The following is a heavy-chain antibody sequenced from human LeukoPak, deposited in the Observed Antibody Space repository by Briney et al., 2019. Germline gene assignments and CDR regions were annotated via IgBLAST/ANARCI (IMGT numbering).Heavy chain of an antibody. J-gene: IGHJ4*02. Sequence: GGSLRLSCAASGFIFDDYAMHWVRQAPGKGLEWVSGINWNSDSIGYADSVEGRSTISRDNAKNSLYLQMNSLRAEDTALYYCAKDIFTMVRGVFDYWGQGTLVTVSS. D-gene: IGHD3-10*01. CDR1: GFIFDDYA. CDR3: AKDIFTMVRGVFDY. V-gene: IGHV3-9*01. CDR2: INWNSDSI.